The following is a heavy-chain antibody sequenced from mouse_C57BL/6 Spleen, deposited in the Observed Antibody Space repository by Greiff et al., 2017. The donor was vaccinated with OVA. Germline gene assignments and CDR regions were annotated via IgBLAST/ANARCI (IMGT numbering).Heavy chain of an antibody. CDR2: ISDGGSYT. J-gene: IGHJ3*01. Sequence: EVKVVESGGGLVKPGGSLKLSCAASGFTFSSYAMSWVRQTPEKRLEWVATISDGGSYTYYPDNVKGRFTISRDNAKNNLYLQMSHLKSEDTAMYYCARGGSSYWFAYWGQGTLVTVSA. D-gene: IGHD1-1*01. V-gene: IGHV5-4*03. CDR1: GFTFSSYA. CDR3: ARGGSSYWFAY.